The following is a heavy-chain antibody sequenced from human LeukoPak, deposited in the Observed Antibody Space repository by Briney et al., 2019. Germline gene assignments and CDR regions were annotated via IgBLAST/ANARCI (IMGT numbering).Heavy chain of an antibody. J-gene: IGHJ1*01. D-gene: IGHD6-13*01. CDR2: IYYSGST. Sequence: SETLSLTCTVSGGSISSYYWSWIRQPPGKGLEWIGYIYYSGSTYYNPSLKSRVTISVDTSKNQFSLKLSSVTAADTAVYYCASPIAAGYSSSWYYFQHWGQGTLVTVSS. CDR1: GGSISSYY. V-gene: IGHV4-59*06. CDR3: ASPIAAGYSSSWYYFQH.